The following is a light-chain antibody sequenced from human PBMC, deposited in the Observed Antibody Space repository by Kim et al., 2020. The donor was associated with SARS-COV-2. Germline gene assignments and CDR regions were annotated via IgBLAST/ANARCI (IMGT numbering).Light chain of an antibody. CDR1: ESLVHSNGNTD. V-gene: IGKV2-30*02. Sequence: GQPASISCSSSESLVHSNGNTDMHCFNQRPGESPSRLIYEVSMRDSGVPDRFRGSGSGTDFTLKISRVDAEHVGVYYCMQATHLYAFGQGTKLKI. J-gene: IGKJ2*01. CDR3: MQATHLYA. CDR2: EVS.